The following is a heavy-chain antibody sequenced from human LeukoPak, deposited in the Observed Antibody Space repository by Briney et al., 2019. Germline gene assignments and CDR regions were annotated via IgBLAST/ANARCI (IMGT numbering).Heavy chain of an antibody. J-gene: IGHJ6*02. V-gene: IGHV3-9*01. D-gene: IGHD2-2*01. CDR1: GFTFDDYA. CDR3: AKDLSSTRFYYYGMDV. CDR2: ISWNSGSI. Sequence: QSGGSLRLSCAASGFTFDDYAMHRVRQAPGKGLEWVSGISWNSGSIGYADSVKGRFTISRDNAKNSLYLQMNSLRAEDTALYYCAKDLSSTRFYYYGMDVWGQGTTVTVSS.